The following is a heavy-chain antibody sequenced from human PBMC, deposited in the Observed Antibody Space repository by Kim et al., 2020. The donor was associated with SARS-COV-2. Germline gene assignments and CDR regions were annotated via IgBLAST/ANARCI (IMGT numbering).Heavy chain of an antibody. Sequence: SVKVSCKASGGTFSNYAISWVRQAPGQGLEWMGRIIPILDIANYAQKFQGRVTITADKSTSTAYMRLSSLTPQDTAVYYCARGGIIAVAYTDAFDIWGQGTMVTVSS. V-gene: IGHV1-69*04. J-gene: IGHJ3*02. CDR2: IIPILDIA. D-gene: IGHD6-19*01. CDR1: GGTFSNYA. CDR3: ARGGIIAVAYTDAFDI.